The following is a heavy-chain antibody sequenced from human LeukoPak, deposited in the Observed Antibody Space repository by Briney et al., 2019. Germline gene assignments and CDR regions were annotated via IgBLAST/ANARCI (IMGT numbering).Heavy chain of an antibody. CDR3: ARHGSIATGAFTY. CDR1: GGSIGMSSYY. V-gene: IGHV4-39*01. Sequence: NPSETLSLTCSVSGGSIGMSSYYWGWTRQPPGKGLEWIGSIYYSGGTYYNPSLKSRVTISVDTSRNQFSLKLGSVTAADTAVYYCARHGSIATGAFTYWGQGTLVTVSS. J-gene: IGHJ4*02. D-gene: IGHD6-13*01. CDR2: IYYSGGT.